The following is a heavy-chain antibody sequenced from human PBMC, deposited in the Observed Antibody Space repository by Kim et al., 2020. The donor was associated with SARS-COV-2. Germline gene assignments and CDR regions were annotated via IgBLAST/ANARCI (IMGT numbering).Heavy chain of an antibody. V-gene: IGHV3-30-3*01. Sequence: GGSLRLSCAASGFTFSSYAMHWVRQAPGKGLEWVAVISYDGSNKYYADSAKGRFTISRDNSKNTLYLQMNSLRAEDTAVYYCARATYGFYFDYWGQGTLVTVSS. D-gene: IGHD4-17*01. J-gene: IGHJ4*02. CDR2: ISYDGSNK. CDR1: GFTFSSYA. CDR3: ARATYGFYFDY.